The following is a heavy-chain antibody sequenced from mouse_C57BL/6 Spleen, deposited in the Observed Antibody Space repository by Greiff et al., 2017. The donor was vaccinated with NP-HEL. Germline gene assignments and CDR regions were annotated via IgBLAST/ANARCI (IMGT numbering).Heavy chain of an antibody. D-gene: IGHD3-3*01. Sequence: EVQLQQSGPELVKPGASVKISCKASGYTFTDYYMNWVKQSHGKSLEWIGDINPNNGGTRYNQKFKGKATLTVDKSSSTAYMELRSLTSEDSAVYYCARGRDRWYFDVWGTGTTVTVSS. CDR2: INPNNGGT. CDR1: GYTFTDYY. CDR3: ARGRDRWYFDV. V-gene: IGHV1-26*01. J-gene: IGHJ1*03.